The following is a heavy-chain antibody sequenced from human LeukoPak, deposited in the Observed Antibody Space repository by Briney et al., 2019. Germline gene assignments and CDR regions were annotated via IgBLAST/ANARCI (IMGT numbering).Heavy chain of an antibody. J-gene: IGHJ4*02. CDR3: ARRYYESGAHDRHFDL. D-gene: IGHD3-9*01. V-gene: IGHV3-48*04. Sequence: GGSLRLSCAASGFTFSSYSMNWVRQAPGKGLEWVSYISSSSSTIYYADSVKGRFTISRDDSKNTLYLQMNNLRVEDTAVYYCARRYYESGAHDRHFDLWGQGALATVSS. CDR2: ISSSSSTI. CDR1: GFTFSSYS.